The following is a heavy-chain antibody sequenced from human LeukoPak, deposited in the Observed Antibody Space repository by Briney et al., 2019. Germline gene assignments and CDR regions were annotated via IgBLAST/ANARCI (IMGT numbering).Heavy chain of an antibody. CDR3: ARGTYDRGAPGTDYFDY. D-gene: IGHD3-9*01. V-gene: IGHV3-7*01. CDR2: IKQDGSEK. J-gene: IGHJ4*02. CDR1: GFTFSSYW. Sequence: SGGSLRLSCAASGFTFSSYWMSWVRQAPGKGLEWVANIKQDGSEKYYVDSVKGRFTISRDNAKNSLYLQMNSLRAEDTAVYYRARGTYDRGAPGTDYFDYWGQGTLVTVSS.